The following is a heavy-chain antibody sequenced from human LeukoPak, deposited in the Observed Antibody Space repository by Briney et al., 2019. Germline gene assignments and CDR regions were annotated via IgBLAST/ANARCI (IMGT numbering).Heavy chain of an antibody. V-gene: IGHV3-33*01. J-gene: IGHJ4*02. CDR1: GFTFSSYG. D-gene: IGHD6-19*01. CDR3: ARDQESSGWYAEYYFDY. CDR2: IWYDGSNK. Sequence: GGSLRLSCAASGFTFSSYGMHWVRQAPGKGLEWVAVIWYDGSNKYYADSVKGRSTISRDNSKNTLYLQMNSLRAEDTAVYYCARDQESSGWYAEYYFDYWGQGTLVTVSS.